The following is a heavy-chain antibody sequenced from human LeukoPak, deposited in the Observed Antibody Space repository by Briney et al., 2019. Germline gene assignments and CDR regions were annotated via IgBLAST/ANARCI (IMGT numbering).Heavy chain of an antibody. CDR2: ISSSSSYI. J-gene: IGHJ4*02. Sequence: GGSLRLSCAASGFTFSGYSMNWVRQAPGKGLEWVSSISSSSSYIYYADSVKGRFTISRDNAKNSLYLQMNSLRAEDTAVYYCARDAYYYDSSGFDYWGQGTLVTVSS. D-gene: IGHD3-22*01. V-gene: IGHV3-21*01. CDR3: ARDAYYYDSSGFDY. CDR1: GFTFSGYS.